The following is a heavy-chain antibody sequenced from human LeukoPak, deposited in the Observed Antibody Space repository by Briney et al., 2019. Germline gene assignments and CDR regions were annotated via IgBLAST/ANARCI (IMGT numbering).Heavy chain of an antibody. V-gene: IGHV3-23*01. CDR2: ISGSGGST. Sequence: GGSLRLSCAASGFTFSSYAMSWVRQAPGKGLEWVSVISGSGGSTYYADSVKGRFTISRDNSKNTLYLQMNSLRAEHTTVYYCAKDGGYCSSNTCFQPFDYWGQGTLVTVSS. J-gene: IGHJ4*02. D-gene: IGHD2-2*01. CDR1: GFTFSSYA. CDR3: AKDGGYCSSNTCFQPFDY.